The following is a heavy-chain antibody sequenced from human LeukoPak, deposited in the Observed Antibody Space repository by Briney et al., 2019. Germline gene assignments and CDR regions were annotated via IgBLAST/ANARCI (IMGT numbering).Heavy chain of an antibody. D-gene: IGHD6-19*01. CDR1: GGTFSSYA. J-gene: IGHJ4*02. CDR3: ARVPRGAGYFDY. CDR2: INPSGGST. V-gene: IGHV1-46*01. Sequence: GASVKVSCKASGGTFSSYAISWVRQAPGQGLEWMGIINPSGGSTSYAQKFQGRVTMTRDTSTSTVYMELSSLRSEDTAVYYCARVPRGAGYFDYWGQGTLVTVSS.